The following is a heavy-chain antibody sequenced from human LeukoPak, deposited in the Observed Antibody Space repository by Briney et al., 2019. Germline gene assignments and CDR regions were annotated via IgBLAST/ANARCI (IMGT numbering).Heavy chain of an antibody. CDR3: ARDREYSSGYYGY. Sequence: PGGSLRLSRAASGFTFSSYSMNWVRQAPGKGLEWVSSISSSSSYIYYADSVKGRFTISRDNAKNSLYLQMNSLRAEDTAVYYCARDREYSSGYYGYWGQGTLVTVSS. V-gene: IGHV3-21*01. CDR1: GFTFSSYS. D-gene: IGHD3-22*01. CDR2: ISSSSSYI. J-gene: IGHJ4*02.